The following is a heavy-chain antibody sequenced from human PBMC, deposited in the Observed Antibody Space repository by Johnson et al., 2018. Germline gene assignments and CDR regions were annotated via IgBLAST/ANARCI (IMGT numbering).Heavy chain of an antibody. Sequence: VQLVESGGGEVQPGRSLRLSCAASGFTFSSFAMYWVRQPPGRGLEYVSGISRNGITTDYANSVKGRVTISRDNSKDTIYLQMGSLRVEDMAVYYCAREGWDVWGEGTTVTVSS. CDR2: ISRNGITT. CDR3: AREGWDV. J-gene: IGHJ6*04. CDR1: GFTFSSFA. V-gene: IGHV3-64*01.